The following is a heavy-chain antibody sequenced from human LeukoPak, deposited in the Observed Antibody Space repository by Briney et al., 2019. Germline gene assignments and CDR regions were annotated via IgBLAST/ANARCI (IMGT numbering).Heavy chain of an antibody. CDR2: IISSSSSR. J-gene: IGHJ4*02. CDR3: ARDSSAGYYRVFDY. CDR1: GFTFSSYS. D-gene: IGHD3-9*01. Sequence: GGSLRLSCAASGFTFSSYSMNWVRQAPGKGLEWVSSIISSSSSRYYADSVKGRFTISRDNAKNSLFLQMNSQRADDTAVYYCARDSSAGYYRVFDYWGQGTLVTVSS. V-gene: IGHV3-21*01.